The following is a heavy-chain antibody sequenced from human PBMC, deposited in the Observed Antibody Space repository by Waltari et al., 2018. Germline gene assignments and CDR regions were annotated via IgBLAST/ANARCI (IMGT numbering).Heavy chain of an antibody. CDR3: ARHKWWSGEFDY. CDR2: IYHSGST. J-gene: IGHJ4*02. V-gene: IGHV4-38-2*01. CDR1: GSSISSGYY. Sequence: QVQLQESGPGLVTPSETLSLTCAVSGSSISSGYYWGWCRQPPGKGLEWIGSIYHSGSTYYNPSLKSRVTISVDTSKNQFSLKLSSVTAADTAVYYCARHKWWSGEFDYWGQGTLVTVSS. D-gene: IGHD2-15*01.